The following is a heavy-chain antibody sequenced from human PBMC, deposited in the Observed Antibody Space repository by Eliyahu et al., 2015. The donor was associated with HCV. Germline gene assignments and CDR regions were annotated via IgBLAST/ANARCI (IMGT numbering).Heavy chain of an antibody. CDR2: IHPWGGS. J-gene: IGHJ4*02. Sequence: QVQLQESGPGLVKPSETLSLTCAVSGYSISSGYYWGWIRQPPGKGLEWIGSIHPWGGSSYNPSLKSRVTISVDTSKNQFSLKLSSVTAADTAVYYCASERYDSSGYYKGYWGQGTLVTVSS. V-gene: IGHV4-38-2*01. CDR1: GYSISSGYY. CDR3: ASERYDSSGYYKGY. D-gene: IGHD3-22*01.